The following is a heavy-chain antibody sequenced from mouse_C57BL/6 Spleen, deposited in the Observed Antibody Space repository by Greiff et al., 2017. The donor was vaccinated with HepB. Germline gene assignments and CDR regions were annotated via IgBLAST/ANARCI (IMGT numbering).Heavy chain of an antibody. Sequence: QVQLQQSGPELVKPGASVKISCKASGYAFSSSWMNWVKQRPGKGLEWIGRIYPGDGDTNYNGKFKGKATLTADKSSSTAYMQLSGLTSEDSAVYFCARSHYGSSYFDYWGQGTTLTVSS. CDR2: IYPGDGDT. CDR3: ARSHYGSSYFDY. D-gene: IGHD1-1*01. J-gene: IGHJ2*01. V-gene: IGHV1-82*01. CDR1: GYAFSSSW.